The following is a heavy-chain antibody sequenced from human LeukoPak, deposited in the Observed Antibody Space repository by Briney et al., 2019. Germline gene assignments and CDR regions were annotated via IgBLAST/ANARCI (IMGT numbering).Heavy chain of an antibody. CDR1: GFTFSSYA. J-gene: IGHJ2*01. Sequence: GGSLRLSCAASGFTFSSYAMSWVRQAPGKGLEWVSAISGSGGSTYYADSVKGRFTISRDNSKNTLYLQMNSLRAEDTAVYYCAKDSVYWSSSWYEQGPYWYSDLWARATLVTVS. CDR3: AKDSVYWSSSWYEQGPYWYSDL. D-gene: IGHD6-13*01. CDR2: ISGSGGST. V-gene: IGHV3-23*01.